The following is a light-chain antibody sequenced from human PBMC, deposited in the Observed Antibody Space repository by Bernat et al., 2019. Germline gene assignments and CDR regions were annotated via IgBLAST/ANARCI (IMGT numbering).Light chain of an antibody. CDR1: QSVSSY. V-gene: IGKV3-15*01. J-gene: IGKJ4*01. CDR2: GAS. CDR3: QQYNNWPLT. Sequence: EIVMTQSPATLSVSPGERVTLSCRASQSVSSYLAWYQQKPGQAPRLLIYGASTRATGIPANFSGTGSGTEFTLTISSLQSEDFAVYYCQQYNNWPLTFGGGTKVEIK.